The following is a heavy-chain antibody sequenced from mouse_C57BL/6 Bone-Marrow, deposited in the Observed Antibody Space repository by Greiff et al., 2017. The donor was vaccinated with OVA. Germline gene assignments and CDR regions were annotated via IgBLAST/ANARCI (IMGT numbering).Heavy chain of an antibody. CDR2: ISSGGSYT. Sequence: EVQRVESGGDLVKPGGSLKLSCAASGFTFSSYGMSWVRQTPDKRLEWVATISSGGSYTYYPDSVKGRFTISRDNAKNTLYLQMSSLKSEDTAMYYCARHLLLRSKAYWGQGTLVTVSA. J-gene: IGHJ3*01. D-gene: IGHD1-1*01. V-gene: IGHV5-6*01. CDR1: GFTFSSYG. CDR3: ARHLLLRSKAY.